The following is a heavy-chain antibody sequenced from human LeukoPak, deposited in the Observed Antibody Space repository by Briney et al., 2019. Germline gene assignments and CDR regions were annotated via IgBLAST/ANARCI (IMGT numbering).Heavy chain of an antibody. J-gene: IGHJ3*01. D-gene: IGHD3-22*01. CDR1: GFTFGGYA. CDR3: ARGVEVITGDVFDV. CDR2: ISYDGNIY. Sequence: GGSRRLSCEASGFTFGGYAMHWVRQAPGKGLEWLALISYDGNIYDYEDSVKGRFTISRANSENTLSLQMNNLRAEDTAIYYCARGVEVITGDVFDVWGQGTMVTVSS. V-gene: IGHV3-30*17.